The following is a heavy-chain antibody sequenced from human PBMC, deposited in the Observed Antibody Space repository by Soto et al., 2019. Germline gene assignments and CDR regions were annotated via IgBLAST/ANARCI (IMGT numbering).Heavy chain of an antibody. Sequence: GGSLRLPCAASGFTFSSYAMHWVRQAPGKGLEWVAVISYDGSNKYYADSVKGRFTISRDNSKNTLYLQMNSLRAEDTAVYYCARDSYGSGSYPDYFDYWGQGTLVTVSS. V-gene: IGHV3-30-3*01. CDR1: GFTFSSYA. CDR3: ARDSYGSGSYPDYFDY. CDR2: ISYDGSNK. D-gene: IGHD3-10*01. J-gene: IGHJ4*02.